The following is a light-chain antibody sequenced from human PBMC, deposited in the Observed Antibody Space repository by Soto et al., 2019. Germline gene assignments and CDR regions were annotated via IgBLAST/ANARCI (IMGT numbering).Light chain of an antibody. CDR3: GSWDSSLSAYD. CDR2: DDN. V-gene: IGLV1-51*01. Sequence: QSVLTQPPSLSAAPGQKVTISCSGSISNIGGNSVSWYQQLPGTAPKLLIYDDNKRPSGIPDRFSGSKSGTSATLGITGFQTGDEADYYCGSWDSSLSAYDFGTGTKVTVL. J-gene: IGLJ1*01. CDR1: ISNIGGNS.